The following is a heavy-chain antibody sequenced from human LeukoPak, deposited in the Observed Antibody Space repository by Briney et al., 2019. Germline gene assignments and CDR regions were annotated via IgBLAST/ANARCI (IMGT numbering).Heavy chain of an antibody. V-gene: IGHV3-53*05. J-gene: IGHJ4*02. Sequence: GGSLRLSCAVSGFTVSSNYMSWVRQPPGKGLEWVSGIYTGGSTYSADSVKGRFTISRDNSKNTLYLQMNSLRAEDTAVYYCAKRDSSSWYVDYWGQGTLVTVSS. D-gene: IGHD6-13*01. CDR1: GFTVSSNY. CDR2: IYTGGST. CDR3: AKRDSSSWYVDY.